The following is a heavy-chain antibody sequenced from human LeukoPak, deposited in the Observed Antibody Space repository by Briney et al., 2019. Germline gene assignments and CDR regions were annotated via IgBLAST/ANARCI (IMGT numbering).Heavy chain of an antibody. CDR3: ARVGYYESSGYYEY. V-gene: IGHV1-2*06. Sequence: ASVKVSCKASGYTLTDYCMHWVGQAPGQGLEWMGRINPNSGGTNYAQKFQGRVTMTRDTSISTVYMELSRLRSDDTAVYYCARVGYYESSGYYEYWGQGTLVTVSS. J-gene: IGHJ4*02. CDR2: INPNSGGT. CDR1: GYTLTDYC. D-gene: IGHD3-22*01.